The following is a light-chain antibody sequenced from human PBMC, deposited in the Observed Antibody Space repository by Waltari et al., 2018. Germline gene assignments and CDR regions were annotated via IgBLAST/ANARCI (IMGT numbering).Light chain of an antibody. CDR3: QQYSTSPPT. CDR2: WAS. CDR1: KSVLERSNSKNS. V-gene: IGKV4-1*01. Sequence: DIVMTQSPDSLAVSLGARASIPCKSSKSVLERSNSKNSLAWYQQKPGQRPKLLIYWASTRKSGVPDRFSGSGSGTDFTLIINSLQAEDVAVYFCQQYSTSPPTFGPGTREDL. J-gene: IGKJ3*01.